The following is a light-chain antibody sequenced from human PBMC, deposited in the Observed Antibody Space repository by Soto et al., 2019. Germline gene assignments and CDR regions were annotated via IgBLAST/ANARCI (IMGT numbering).Light chain of an antibody. CDR1: QSISSY. Sequence: DIQMTQSPSSLSASVGDRVTITCRASQSISSYLNWYQQKPGEAPKILIYAASTLQSGVPSRFSGRGSGPDFSLTISSLQPEDFATYYCQQSFNAPVTFGQGTRLEIK. CDR2: AAS. V-gene: IGKV1-39*01. CDR3: QQSFNAPVT. J-gene: IGKJ2*01.